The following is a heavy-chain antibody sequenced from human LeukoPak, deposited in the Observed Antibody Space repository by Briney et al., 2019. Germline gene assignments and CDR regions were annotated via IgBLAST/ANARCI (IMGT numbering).Heavy chain of an antibody. CDR3: AREYSGSYSLDY. CDR2: INPNSGGT. V-gene: IGHV1-2*02. D-gene: IGHD1-26*01. J-gene: IGHJ4*02. CDR1: GYTFTGYY. Sequence: ASVKVSCKASGYTFTGYYMHWVRQASGQGLEWMGWINPNSGGTNYAQKFQGRVTMTRDTSISTAYMELSRLRSDDTAVYYCAREYSGSYSLDYWGQGTLVTVSS.